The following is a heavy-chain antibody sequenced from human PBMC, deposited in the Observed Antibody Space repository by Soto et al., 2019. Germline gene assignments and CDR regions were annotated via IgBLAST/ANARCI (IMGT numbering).Heavy chain of an antibody. CDR3: ATGYYDFWSGYYQHCFDP. D-gene: IGHD3-3*01. J-gene: IGHJ5*02. V-gene: IGHV1-69*02. CDR1: GGTLSSYT. Sequence: GASVKVSCKASGGTLSSYTISWVRQAPGQGLEWMGRIIPILGIANYAQKFQGRVTMTEDTSTDTAYMELSSLRSEDTAVYYCATGYYDFWSGYYQHCFDPWGQGTLVTVSS. CDR2: IIPILGIA.